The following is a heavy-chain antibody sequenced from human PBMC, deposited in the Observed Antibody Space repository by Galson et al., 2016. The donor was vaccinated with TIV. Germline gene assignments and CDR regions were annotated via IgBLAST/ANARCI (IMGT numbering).Heavy chain of an antibody. D-gene: IGHD3-22*01. CDR3: ARHSYDYYDNTGPTGGFDY. J-gene: IGHJ4*02. CDR1: GYTFTTYW. V-gene: IGHV5-51*01. CDR2: IYGGDSDT. Sequence: QSGAEVKKTGESLKISCKGSGYTFTTYWIAWVRRMPGKGLEWMGIIYGGDSDTRYSPSFQGQVTMSADKFLSTAYLQWNSLQASDTAIYYCARHSYDYYDNTGPTGGFDYWGQGTLVTVSS.